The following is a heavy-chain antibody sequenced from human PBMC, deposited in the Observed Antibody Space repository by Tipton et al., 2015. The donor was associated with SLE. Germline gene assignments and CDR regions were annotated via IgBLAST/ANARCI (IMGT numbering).Heavy chain of an antibody. CDR2: TRYDGGNK. CDR3: ARAHYDFRSYNLDY. Sequence: LRLSCAASGFTFSSYVMHWVRQAPGKGLEWVAFTRYDGGNKYNADFVKGRFTISRDNAKNTLYLQMNSLRAEDTAVYYCARAHYDFRSYNLDYWGQGTLVTVSS. J-gene: IGHJ4*02. CDR1: GFTFSSYV. D-gene: IGHD3-3*01. V-gene: IGHV3-30*02.